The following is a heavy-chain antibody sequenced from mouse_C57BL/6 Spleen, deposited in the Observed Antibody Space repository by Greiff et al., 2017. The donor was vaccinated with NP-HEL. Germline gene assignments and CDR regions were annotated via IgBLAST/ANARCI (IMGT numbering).Heavy chain of an antibody. CDR2: IYPSDGEP. Sequence: QVQLQQPGAELVRPGSSVKLSCKASGYTFTSYGMDWVKQRPGQGLEWIGNIYPSDGEPHSNQKFKDKATLTVDKSSSTAYMQLSSLTSEDSAVYYCAREGLRRFAYWGQGTLVTFSA. D-gene: IGHD2-4*01. CDR3: AREGLRRFAY. V-gene: IGHV1-61*01. J-gene: IGHJ3*01. CDR1: GYTFTSYG.